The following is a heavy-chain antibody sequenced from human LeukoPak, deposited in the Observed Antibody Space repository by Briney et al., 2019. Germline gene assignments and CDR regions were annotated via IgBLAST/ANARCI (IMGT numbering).Heavy chain of an antibody. CDR1: GGSISSSSYY. D-gene: IGHD3-3*01. V-gene: IGHV4-39*01. CDR3: ARYKGRFLEWSFDY. CDR2: IYYSGST. J-gene: IGHJ4*02. Sequence: SETLSLTCTVSGGSISSSSYYWGWICQPPGKGLEWIGSIYYSGSTYYNPSLKSRVTISVDTSKNQFSLKLSSVTAADTAVYYCARYKGRFLEWSFDYWGQGTLVTVSS.